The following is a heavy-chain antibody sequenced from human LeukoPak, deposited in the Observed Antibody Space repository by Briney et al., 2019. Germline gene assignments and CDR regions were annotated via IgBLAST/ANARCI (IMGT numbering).Heavy chain of an antibody. V-gene: IGHV1-2*02. CDR3: ARVHDISCYSSDY. CDR1: GYTFTGYY. J-gene: IGHJ4*02. Sequence: ASVKVSCKASGYTFTGYYMHWVRQAPGQGFEWMGWINPNSGGTNSAQKFQGRVTMTRDTSINTAYMELSRLTSDDTALYFCARVHDISCYSSDYWGQGTLVTVSS. CDR2: INPNSGGT. D-gene: IGHD3-22*01.